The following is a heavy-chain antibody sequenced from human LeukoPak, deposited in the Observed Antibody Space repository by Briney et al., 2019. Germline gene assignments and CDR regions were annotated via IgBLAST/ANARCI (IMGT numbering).Heavy chain of an antibody. V-gene: IGHV3-66*01. Sequence: PGGSLRLSCAASGFTVSDNYMSWVRQAPGKGLEWVSIIYSSGNTYYADSVKGRFTISRDNSQNTVYLQMNSMRAEDTAVYYCASALAAASHTSFDHWGQGTLVTVSS. CDR3: ASALAAASHTSFDH. CDR1: GFTVSDNY. J-gene: IGHJ4*02. D-gene: IGHD6-13*01. CDR2: IYSSGNT.